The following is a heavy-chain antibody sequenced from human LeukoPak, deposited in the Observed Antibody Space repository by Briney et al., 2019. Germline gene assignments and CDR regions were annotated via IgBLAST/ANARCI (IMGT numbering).Heavy chain of an antibody. CDR2: INAGNDNT. Sequence: ASVKVSCKASGYTFTSYAMHWARQAPGQRLEWMGWINAGNDNTKYSQKFQGRVTITRDTSASTAYMELSSLRSENTAVYYCSRDLGYCTGGTCYPNGFDPWGQGTLVTVSS. J-gene: IGHJ5*02. CDR3: SRDLGYCTGGTCYPNGFDP. D-gene: IGHD2-15*01. CDR1: GYTFTSYA. V-gene: IGHV1-3*01.